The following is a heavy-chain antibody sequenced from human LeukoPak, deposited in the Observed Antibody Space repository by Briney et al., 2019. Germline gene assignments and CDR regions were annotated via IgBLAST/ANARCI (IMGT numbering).Heavy chain of an antibody. Sequence: ASVKVSCKASGYTFGTHWMHWVRQAPGQGLEWMAIINPSGDVRSYAQKFQGRVTMTRDMSTSTVYMELSSLRSEDTAVYYCARDLKAARYPYYYYYYYMDVWGKGTTVTVSS. CDR2: INPSGDVR. J-gene: IGHJ6*03. CDR1: GYTFGTHW. D-gene: IGHD6-6*01. V-gene: IGHV1-46*01. CDR3: ARDLKAARYPYYYYYYYMDV.